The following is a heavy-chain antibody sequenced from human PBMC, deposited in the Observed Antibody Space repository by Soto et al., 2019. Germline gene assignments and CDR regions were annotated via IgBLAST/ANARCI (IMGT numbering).Heavy chain of an antibody. CDR2: ISWNSGSI. J-gene: IGHJ1*01. D-gene: IGHD2-21*02. V-gene: IGHV3-9*01. CDR3: AKEPLEAYCGGDCQYFQH. CDR1: GFTFDDYA. Sequence: PGGSLRLSCAASGFTFDDYAMHWVRQAPGKGLEWVSGISWNSGSIGYADSVKGRFTISRDNAKNSLYLQMNSLRAEDTALYYCAKEPLEAYCGGDCQYFQHWGHGTLVTVSS.